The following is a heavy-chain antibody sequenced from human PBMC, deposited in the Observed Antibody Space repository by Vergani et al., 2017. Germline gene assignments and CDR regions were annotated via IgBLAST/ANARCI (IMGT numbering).Heavy chain of an antibody. J-gene: IGHJ4*02. CDR2: IYPADSDT. V-gene: IGHV5-51*01. Sequence: EVELVQSGPEMRKPGESLKISCKGSEYSFGNYWIGWVRQMPGKGLEWMGIIYPADSDTRYSPFFQGQVTISADKSISTAFLQWDSLKASDTALYYCARHTTYTDSWGQETLVTVSS. CDR1: EYSFGNYW. CDR3: ARHTTYTDS. D-gene: IGHD1-1*01.